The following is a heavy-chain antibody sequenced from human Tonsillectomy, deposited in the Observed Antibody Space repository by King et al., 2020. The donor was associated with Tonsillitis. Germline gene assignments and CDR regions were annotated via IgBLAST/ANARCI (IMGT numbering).Heavy chain of an antibody. CDR3: ARDLPNREYDSWSGYLKWYFDL. J-gene: IGHJ2*01. CDR1: GYTFTSYG. CDR2: ISAYNGNT. D-gene: IGHD3-3*01. Sequence: VQLVQSGAEVKKPGASVKVSCKASGYTFTSYGISWVRQAPGQGLEWMGWISAYNGNTNYAQKLQGRVTMTPDPSTSPAYMELWSLRSDDTAVYYCARDLPNREYDSWSGYLKWYFDLWGRGTLVTVAS. V-gene: IGHV1-18*01.